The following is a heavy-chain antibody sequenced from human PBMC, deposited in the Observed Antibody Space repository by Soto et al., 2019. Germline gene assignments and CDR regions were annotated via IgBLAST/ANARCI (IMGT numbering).Heavy chain of an antibody. V-gene: IGHV3-30-3*01. Sequence: GGSLRLSCAASGFTFSSYAMHWVRQAPGKGLEWVAVISYDGSNKYYADSVKGRFTISRDNSKNTLYLQMNSLRAEDTAVYYCVRLPSSSGRAHFDYWGQGTLVTVAS. CDR3: VRLPSSSGRAHFDY. CDR1: GFTFSSYA. D-gene: IGHD2-15*01. CDR2: ISYDGSNK. J-gene: IGHJ4*02.